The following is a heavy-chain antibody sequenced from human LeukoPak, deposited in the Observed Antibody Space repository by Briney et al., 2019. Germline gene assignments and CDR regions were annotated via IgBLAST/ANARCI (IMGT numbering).Heavy chain of an antibody. CDR1: GFSFSTYA. J-gene: IGHJ6*02. Sequence: ASVKVSCKASGFSFSTYAINWVRQAPGQGLEWMGWINGYNGNTKYDQTVQGRVTMTTDTSTSTAYMELRSLRSDDTAVYYCAREEIVVSYGMDVWGQGTTVTVSS. CDR3: AREEIVVSYGMDV. CDR2: INGYNGNT. V-gene: IGHV1-18*01. D-gene: IGHD2-2*01.